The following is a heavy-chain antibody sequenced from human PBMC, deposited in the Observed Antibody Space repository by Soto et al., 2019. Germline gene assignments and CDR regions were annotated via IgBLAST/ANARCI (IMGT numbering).Heavy chain of an antibody. V-gene: IGHV4-59*01. J-gene: IGHJ4*02. D-gene: IGHD4-17*01. CDR1: GGSISSYY. CDR3: ARVLGDYAQRYFDY. Sequence: SVTLSLTCTVAGGSISSYYWSWIRKHPGKGLEWIAYIYYSGSTNYNPSLKSRVTMTRDTSTSTVYMELSSLRSEDTAVYYCARVLGDYAQRYFDYRGQGTLVTVSS. CDR2: IYYSGST.